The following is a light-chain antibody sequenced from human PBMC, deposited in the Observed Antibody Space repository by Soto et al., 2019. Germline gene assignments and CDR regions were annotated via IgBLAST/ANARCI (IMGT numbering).Light chain of an antibody. Sequence: EIVLTQSPDTLSLSPGERATLSCRASQSVRNNYLAWYQQKPGQAPRFLIYDASSRSTGIPDRFSGSGSGTDFTLTISRLEPEDCAVYYCQQYGRSPLTFGGGTKVEIK. V-gene: IGKV3-20*01. CDR3: QQYGRSPLT. J-gene: IGKJ4*01. CDR2: DAS. CDR1: QSVRNNY.